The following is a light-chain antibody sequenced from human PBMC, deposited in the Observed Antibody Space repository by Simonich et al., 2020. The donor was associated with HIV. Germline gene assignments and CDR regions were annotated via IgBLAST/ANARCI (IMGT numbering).Light chain of an antibody. V-gene: IGKV4-1*01. CDR1: QSVLYSSNNKNY. J-gene: IGKJ5*01. CDR2: WAS. Sequence: DIVMTQSPDSLAVSLGERATINCESSQSVLYSSNNKNYLAWYQQKPGQPPKLLIYWASTRESGVPDRFSGSGSGTDFTLTISSLQAEDVAVYYCQQYYSTPITSGQGTRLEIK. CDR3: QQYYSTPIT.